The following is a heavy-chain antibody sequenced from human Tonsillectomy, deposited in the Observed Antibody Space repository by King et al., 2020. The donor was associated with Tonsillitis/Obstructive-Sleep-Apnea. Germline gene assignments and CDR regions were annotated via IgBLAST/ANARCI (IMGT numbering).Heavy chain of an antibody. CDR1: GGTFSSNA. CDR2: IIPIFGTA. CDR3: ARGHTDCSSTSCYSAFDI. Sequence: QLVQSGAELKKPGSSVKVSCKASGGTFSSNAISWVRQAPGQGLEWMGGIIPIFGTANYSQKFQGRVTITADESTSTAYMELRSLRSEETAVYYCARGHTDCSSTSCYSAFDIWGQGTMVTVSS. J-gene: IGHJ3*02. D-gene: IGHD2-2*01. V-gene: IGHV1-69*01.